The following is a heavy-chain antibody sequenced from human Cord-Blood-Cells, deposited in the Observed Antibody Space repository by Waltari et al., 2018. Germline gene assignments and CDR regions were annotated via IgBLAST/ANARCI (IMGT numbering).Heavy chain of an antibody. Sequence: QLQLQESGPALVKPSETLSPTCTVSGGSISSSSYPLGRIRQPPGKGLEWIGRIYYSGSTYYNPSLKSRVTISVDTSKNQFSLKLSSVTAADTAVYYCASQRVVVVMPDAFDIWGQGTMVTDSS. CDR1: GGSISSSSYP. V-gene: IGHV4-39*01. D-gene: IGHD3-22*01. CDR3: ASQRVVVVMPDAFDI. J-gene: IGHJ3*02. CDR2: IYYSGST.